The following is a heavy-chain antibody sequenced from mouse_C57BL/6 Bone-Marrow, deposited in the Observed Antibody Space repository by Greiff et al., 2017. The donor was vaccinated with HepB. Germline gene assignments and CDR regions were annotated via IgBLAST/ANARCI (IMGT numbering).Heavy chain of an antibody. V-gene: IGHV1-75*01. Sequence: VKLQECGPELVKPGASVKISCKASGYTFTDYYINWVKQRPGQGLEWIGWIFPGSGSTYYNEKFKGKATLTVDKSSSTAYMLLSSLTSEDSAVYFCAGGLLWLRRRYFDYWGQGTTLTVSS. CDR3: AGGLLWLRRRYFDY. D-gene: IGHD2-2*01. CDR1: GYTFTDYY. J-gene: IGHJ2*01. CDR2: IFPGSGST.